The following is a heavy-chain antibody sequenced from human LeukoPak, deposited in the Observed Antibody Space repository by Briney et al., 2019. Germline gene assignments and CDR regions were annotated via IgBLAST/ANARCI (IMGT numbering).Heavy chain of an antibody. CDR1: GFTFSNAW. Sequence: PGGSLRLSCAASGFTFSNAWMNWVRQAPGKGLEWVGRIKSKTDGGTTDYAAPVKGRFTISRDDSKNTLYLQMNSLKTEDTAVYYCTTDPRIAAHLHAFDIWGQGTMVTVSS. J-gene: IGHJ3*02. V-gene: IGHV3-15*07. CDR2: IKSKTDGGTT. D-gene: IGHD6-13*01. CDR3: TTDPRIAAHLHAFDI.